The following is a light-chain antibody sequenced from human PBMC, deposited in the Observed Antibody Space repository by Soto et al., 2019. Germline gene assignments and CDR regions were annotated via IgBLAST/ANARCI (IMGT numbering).Light chain of an antibody. CDR3: QYLNTFSPIT. CDR2: SAS. V-gene: IGKV1-9*01. CDR1: QDIRNF. J-gene: IGKJ4*01. Sequence: DIRLTQSPSFLSASLGDRVTITCRASQDIRNFLAWYQQHPGTAPKLLIYSASSPHSGVSSRFSAAGSGTDFTLTITSLQPEDSATYFCQYLNTFSPITFGGGTNVEI.